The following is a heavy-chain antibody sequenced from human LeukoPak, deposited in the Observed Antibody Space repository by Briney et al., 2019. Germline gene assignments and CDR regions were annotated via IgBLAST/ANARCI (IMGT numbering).Heavy chain of an antibody. CDR2: ISGSGTST. Sequence: GGSLRLSCAASGYTFSTYAMSWVRQAPGKGLEWVSSISGSGTSTYYADSVKGRFTISRDNSKNTLYLQMNSLRAEDTALYSCAKDYGGNSDAFDIWGQGTVVTVSS. CDR1: GYTFSTYA. CDR3: AKDYGGNSDAFDI. D-gene: IGHD4-23*01. J-gene: IGHJ3*02. V-gene: IGHV3-23*01.